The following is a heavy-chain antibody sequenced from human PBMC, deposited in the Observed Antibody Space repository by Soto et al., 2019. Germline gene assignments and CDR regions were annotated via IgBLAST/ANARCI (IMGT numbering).Heavy chain of an antibody. D-gene: IGHD1-26*01. CDR3: ASHPGAGPGGDY. J-gene: IGHJ4*02. CDR1: GGTFSSYA. CDR2: IIPIFGTA. V-gene: IGHV1-69*06. Sequence: QVQLVQSGAEVKKPGSSVKVSCKASGGTFSSYAISWVRQAPGQGLEWMGGIIPIFGTANYGQEFQGRVTITADKSTSTAYRELSRLRSADTAVYYCASHPGAGPGGDYWGQGTLVTVSS.